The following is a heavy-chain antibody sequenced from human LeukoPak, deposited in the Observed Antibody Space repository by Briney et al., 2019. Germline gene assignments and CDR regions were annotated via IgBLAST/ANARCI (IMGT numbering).Heavy chain of an antibody. CDR1: GFTFSGYS. CDR3: AREVSEGFDF. Sequence: GGSLRLSCTASGFTFSGYSMNWIRQAPGKGLEWVSSFGTRSTSIYHAGSVKGRFAISRDDAKNSLYLQMNSLRAEDTALYYCAREVSEGFDFWGQGTLVTVSS. J-gene: IGHJ4*02. V-gene: IGHV3-21*01. D-gene: IGHD3-22*01. CDR2: FGTRSTSI.